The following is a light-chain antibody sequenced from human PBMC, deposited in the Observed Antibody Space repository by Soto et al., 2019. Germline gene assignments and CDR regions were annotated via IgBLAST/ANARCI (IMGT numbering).Light chain of an antibody. CDR1: QSVSNNY. Sequence: VMTQSPDSLAVSLGERATITCRASQSVSNNYLAWYQQKPGQTPRLLVYGASSRATGIPDRFSGSGSGTDFTLTISRLEPEDFAVYYCQQHGTSPITFGQRTRLEIK. CDR3: QQHGTSPIT. V-gene: IGKV3-20*01. CDR2: GAS. J-gene: IGKJ5*01.